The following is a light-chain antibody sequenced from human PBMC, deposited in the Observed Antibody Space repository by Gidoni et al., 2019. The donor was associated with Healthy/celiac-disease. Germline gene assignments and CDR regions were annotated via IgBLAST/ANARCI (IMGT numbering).Light chain of an antibody. CDR2: DAS. CDR1: QSVSSY. Sequence: EIVLTQYPATLSLSPGERATLSCRASQSVSSYLAWYQQKPGQAPRLLIYDASNRATGIPARFCGSGSGTDFTLTISSLEPEDFAVYYCQQRSNWPRLTFGGGTKVEIK. J-gene: IGKJ4*01. CDR3: QQRSNWPRLT. V-gene: IGKV3-11*01.